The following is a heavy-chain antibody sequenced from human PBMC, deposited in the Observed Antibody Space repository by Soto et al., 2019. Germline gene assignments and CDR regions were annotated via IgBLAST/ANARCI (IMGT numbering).Heavy chain of an antibody. CDR2: IIPIFGTA. Sequence: GASVKVSCKASGGTFSSYAISWVRQAPGQGLEWMGGIIPIFGTANYAQKFQGRVTITADESTSTAYMELSSLRSEDTAVYYCARDHNSEIFGVVTDENYYYYGMDVWGQGTTVTVSS. V-gene: IGHV1-69*13. D-gene: IGHD3-3*01. CDR1: GGTFSSYA. J-gene: IGHJ6*02. CDR3: ARDHNSEIFGVVTDENYYYYGMDV.